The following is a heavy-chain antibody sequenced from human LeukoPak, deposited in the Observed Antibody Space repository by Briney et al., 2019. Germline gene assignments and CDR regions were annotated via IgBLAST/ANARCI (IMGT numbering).Heavy chain of an antibody. CDR1: GGTFSSYA. CDR2: IIPIFGTA. V-gene: IGHV1-69*13. Sequence: ASVKVSCKASGGTFSSYAISWVRQAPGQGLERMGGIIPIFGTANYAQKFQGGVTITADESTSTAYMELSSLRSEDTAVYYCARDTGYCSSTSCSNYYYYGMDVWGQGTTVTVSS. J-gene: IGHJ6*02. CDR3: ARDTGYCSSTSCSNYYYYGMDV. D-gene: IGHD2-2*01.